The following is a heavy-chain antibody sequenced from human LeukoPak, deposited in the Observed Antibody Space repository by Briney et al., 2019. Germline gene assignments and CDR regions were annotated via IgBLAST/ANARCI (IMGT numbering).Heavy chain of an antibody. J-gene: IGHJ4*02. V-gene: IGHV1-46*01. Sequence: ASVKVSCKASGYSFTSYGIHWVRQAPGQGLEWMGIINPSGGTTTYAQKFQGRVTMTRDTSTSTVYMELSSLRSEDTAVYYCARDYYDSSGYYHGGHWGQGTLVTVSS. CDR1: GYSFTSYG. CDR3: ARDYYDSSGYYHGGH. CDR2: INPSGGTT. D-gene: IGHD3-22*01.